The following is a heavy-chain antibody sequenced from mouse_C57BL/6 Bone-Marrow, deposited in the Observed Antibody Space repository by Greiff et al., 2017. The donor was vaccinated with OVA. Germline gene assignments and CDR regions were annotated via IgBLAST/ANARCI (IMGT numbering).Heavy chain of an antibody. CDR1: GFTFSDYG. Sequence: EVKVVESGGGLVKPGGSLKLSCAASGFTFSDYGMHWVRQAPEKGLEWVAYISSGSSTIYYADTVKGRFTISRDNAKNTLFLQMTSLRSEDTAMYYCARFYGMCFDYWGQGTTLTVSS. V-gene: IGHV5-17*01. J-gene: IGHJ2*01. CDR3: ARFYGMCFDY. CDR2: ISSGSSTI. D-gene: IGHD1-1*01.